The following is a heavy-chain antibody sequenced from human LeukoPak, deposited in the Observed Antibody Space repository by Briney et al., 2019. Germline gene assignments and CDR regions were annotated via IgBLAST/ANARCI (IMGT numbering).Heavy chain of an antibody. D-gene: IGHD5-24*01. V-gene: IGHV4-61*02. CDR1: GGSISSGSYY. CDR2: IYTSGST. CDR3: ARERWLQPNDAFDI. Sequence: TLSLTCPVSGGSISSGSYYWSWIRQPAGKGLEWIWRIYTSGSTNYNPSLKSRVTMSVDTSKNQFSLKLSSVTAAHTAVYYCARERWLQPNDAFDIWGQGTMVTVSS. J-gene: IGHJ3*02.